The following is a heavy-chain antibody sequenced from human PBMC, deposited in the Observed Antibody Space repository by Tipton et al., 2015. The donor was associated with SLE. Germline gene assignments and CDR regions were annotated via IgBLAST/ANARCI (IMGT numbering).Heavy chain of an antibody. CDR1: GFTFSSYG. CDR2: IKQDGSEK. Sequence: SLRLSCAASGFTFSSYGMHWVRQAPGKGLEWVANIKQDGSEKYHVDSVKGRFTISRDNAKNSLYLQMNSLRAEDTAVYYCARDGGTGGLDYWGQGTLVTVSS. J-gene: IGHJ4*02. V-gene: IGHV3-7*03. CDR3: ARDGGTGGLDY. D-gene: IGHD1-26*01.